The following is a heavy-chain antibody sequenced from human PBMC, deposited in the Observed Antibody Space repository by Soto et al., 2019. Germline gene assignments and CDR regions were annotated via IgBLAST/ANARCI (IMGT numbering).Heavy chain of an antibody. V-gene: IGHV3-13*01. CDR1: GFTFSNYD. CDR2: VTTTGDT. CDR3: ARELHGGSYGMDV. J-gene: IGHJ6*02. Sequence: GGSLRLSCAASGFTFSNYDMHWVRQVTGKGLEWVSGVTTTGDTYYPGSVKGRFTISREKAKNSLYLQMNSLSAGDTAVYYCARELHGGSYGMDVWGQGTTVTVSS.